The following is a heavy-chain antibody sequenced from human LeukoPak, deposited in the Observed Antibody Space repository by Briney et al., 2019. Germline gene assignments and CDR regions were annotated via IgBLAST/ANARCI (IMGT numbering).Heavy chain of an antibody. CDR3: ARHGVWGYSYCFSEHNFDY. V-gene: IGHV4-59*08. CDR2: IYYSGST. Sequence: PSETLSLTCTVSGGSISSYYWSWIRQPPGKGLEGIGYIYYSGSTNYNPSLKRRVTISVDTSKNQFSLKQSSVTAADTAVYYCARHGVWGYSYCFSEHNFDYWGQGTLVTVSS. D-gene: IGHD5-18*01. CDR1: GGSISSYY. J-gene: IGHJ4*02.